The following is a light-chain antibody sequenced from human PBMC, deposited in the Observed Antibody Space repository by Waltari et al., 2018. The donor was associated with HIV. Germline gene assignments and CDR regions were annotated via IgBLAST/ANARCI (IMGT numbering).Light chain of an antibody. Sequence: QSALTQPPSASGSPGQSVPISCTGTSRDVGCYNYFSWYQQHPGKAPKLMIYEVSKRPSGVPDRFSGSKSGNTASLTVSGLQAEDEADYYCSSYAGSKTDGVFGGGTKLTVL. J-gene: IGLJ2*01. V-gene: IGLV2-8*01. CDR3: SSYAGSKTDGV. CDR2: EVS. CDR1: SRDVGCYNY.